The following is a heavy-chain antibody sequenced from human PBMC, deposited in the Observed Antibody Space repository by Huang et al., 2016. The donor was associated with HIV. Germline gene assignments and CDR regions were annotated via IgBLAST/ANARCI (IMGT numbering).Heavy chain of an antibody. CDR2: SNPHSGGT. Sequence: QVQLVQSGAEVKRPGASVRVSCKTSGYTFIDYYMQWVRQAPGQGLEWMGWSNPHSGGTDYAQKFQDRVTMTRDTSINTTYMELNRLTSDDTAVYYCARGGSYHDEYFQHWGQGTLVTVSS. CDR1: GYTFIDYY. V-gene: IGHV1-2*02. J-gene: IGHJ1*01. CDR3: ARGGSYHDEYFQH. D-gene: IGHD1-26*01.